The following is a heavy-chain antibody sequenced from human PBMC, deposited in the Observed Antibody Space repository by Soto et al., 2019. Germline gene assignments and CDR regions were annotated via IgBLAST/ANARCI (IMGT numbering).Heavy chain of an antibody. Sequence: QLQLQESGPGLGKPSETLSLTCTVSGGSISSSSSYWDRIRQPPGKGLEWIGSVFYSGTPYYNPSPKRRVTISVDTSKNQFSLKLSSLTAADTAVYYCARQVAPYNGFDPWGQGTLVTVSS. CDR2: VFYSGTP. D-gene: IGHD1-1*01. J-gene: IGHJ5*02. V-gene: IGHV4-39*01. CDR1: GGSISSSSSY. CDR3: ARQVAPYNGFDP.